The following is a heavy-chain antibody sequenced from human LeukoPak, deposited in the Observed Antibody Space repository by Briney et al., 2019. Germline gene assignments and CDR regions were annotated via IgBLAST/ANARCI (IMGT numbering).Heavy chain of an antibody. CDR1: GYTFTKYG. CDR2: INPNSGGT. CDR3: ARDATGTRPITFDMDV. J-gene: IGHJ6*02. D-gene: IGHD1/OR15-1a*01. Sequence: ASVKVSCKASGYTFTKYGFNWVRQAPGQGLEWMGWINPNSGGTNYAQKFQGWVTMTRDTSISTAYMELSRLRSDDTAVYYCARDATGTRPITFDMDVWGQGTTVTVSS. V-gene: IGHV1-2*04.